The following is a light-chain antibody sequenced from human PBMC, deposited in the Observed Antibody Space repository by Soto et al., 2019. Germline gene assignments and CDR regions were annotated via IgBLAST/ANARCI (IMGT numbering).Light chain of an antibody. J-gene: IGKJ2*01. CDR3: QQYSNYPYT. Sequence: DIQMTQSPSTLSASVGDRVTITCRASQSIGRWLAWYQQKSGEAPNLLIYKASSLQSGVPSRFSGSGSGTEFSLTISYVQPDYFATYYCQQYSNYPYTFGQGTKLEIK. V-gene: IGKV1-5*03. CDR1: QSIGRW. CDR2: KAS.